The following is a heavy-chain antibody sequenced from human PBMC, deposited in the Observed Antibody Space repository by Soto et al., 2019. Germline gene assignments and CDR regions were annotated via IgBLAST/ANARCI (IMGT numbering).Heavy chain of an antibody. CDR2: ISGSGGNT. V-gene: IGHV3-23*01. Sequence: GGSLRLSCAASGFTFSLYAMSWVRQAPGKGLEWVSSISGSGGNTYYPGSVKGRFTVSRDNSKNTLYLQMNSLRAEDTAVYYCAKRPVGYCSGGSCYLYYFDYWGQGTQVTVSS. CDR3: AKRPVGYCSGGSCYLYYFDY. CDR1: GFTFSLYA. D-gene: IGHD2-15*01. J-gene: IGHJ4*02.